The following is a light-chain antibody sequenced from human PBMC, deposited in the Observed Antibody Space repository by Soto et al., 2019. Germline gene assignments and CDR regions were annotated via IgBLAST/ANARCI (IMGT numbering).Light chain of an antibody. J-gene: IGLJ1*01. CDR2: DVS. CDR3: SSYTSSSTRV. CDR1: SSDVGGYNY. V-gene: IGLV2-14*01. Sequence: QSALTQPASVSGSPGQSITISCTGTSSDVGGYNYVSWYQQHPGKAPKLMIYDVSNRPSRVSNRFSGSKSGNTASLTISGLQAEDEADYYCSSYTSSSTRVFGTGTQLPVL.